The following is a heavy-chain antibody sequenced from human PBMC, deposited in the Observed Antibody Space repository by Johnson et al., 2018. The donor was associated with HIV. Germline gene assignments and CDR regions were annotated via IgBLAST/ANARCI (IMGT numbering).Heavy chain of an antibody. Sequence: VLLVESGGGLVQPGGSLRLSCAASGFTFSSYAMHWVRQAPGKGLEYVSAIRSNGGSTYYANSVKGRFTISRDNSKNTLYLQLGSLRAEEMAVYYCARDVNGLGGIVGARGAFDIWGQGTMVTVSS. CDR3: ARDVNGLGGIVGARGAFDI. V-gene: IGHV3-64*01. CDR1: GFTFSSYA. D-gene: IGHD1-26*01. CDR2: IRSNGGST. J-gene: IGHJ3*02.